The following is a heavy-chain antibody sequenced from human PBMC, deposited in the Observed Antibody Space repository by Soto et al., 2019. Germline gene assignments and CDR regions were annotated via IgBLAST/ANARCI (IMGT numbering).Heavy chain of an antibody. D-gene: IGHD6-13*01. J-gene: IGHJ5*02. V-gene: IGHV4-30-2*01. CDR3: AREWSSSPTTNWFDP. CDR2: IYHRGRT. CDR1: GGSISSGGYS. Sequence: QLQLQESGSGLVKPSQTLSLTCAVSGGSISSGGYSWSWIRQPPGKGLEWIGYIYHRGRTYYNPSINSRVTISVDRSKNQFSLKLSSVTAADTAVYSCAREWSSSPTTNWFDPWGQGTLVTVSS.